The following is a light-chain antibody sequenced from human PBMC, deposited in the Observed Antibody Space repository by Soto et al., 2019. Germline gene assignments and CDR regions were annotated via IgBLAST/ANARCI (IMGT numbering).Light chain of an antibody. J-gene: IGKJ1*01. CDR1: QSVRSN. Sequence: EIVMTQSPATLSVSPGDRVTLSCRASQSVRSNLAWHQQKPGQAPRLLIYDASTRATGIPARFSGSGSGTEFTLTISSLQSEDFAVYYCQQYNEWPPWTFGQGTKVEIK. V-gene: IGKV3-15*01. CDR3: QQYNEWPPWT. CDR2: DAS.